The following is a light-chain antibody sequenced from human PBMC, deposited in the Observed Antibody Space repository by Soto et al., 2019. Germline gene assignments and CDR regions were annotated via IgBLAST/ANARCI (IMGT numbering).Light chain of an antibody. V-gene: IGLV2-14*01. CDR3: SSSTPTRGLV. CDR1: SSDLTYNS. J-gene: IGLJ1*01. Sequence: QSALTQPASVSGSLGQSISISCTEDSSDLTYNSVSWYQHHPHKAPKLIIYDVSYRPSGVSTRFSGSHSAGSASLTISGLQAEDEADYYCSSSTPTRGLVFGSGTKLTVL. CDR2: DVS.